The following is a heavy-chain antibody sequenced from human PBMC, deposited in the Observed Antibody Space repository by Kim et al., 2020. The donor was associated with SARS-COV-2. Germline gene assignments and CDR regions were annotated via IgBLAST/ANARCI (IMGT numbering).Heavy chain of an antibody. CDR2: IKSKTDGGTT. V-gene: IGHV3-15*01. J-gene: IGHJ6*02. Sequence: GGSLRLSCAASGFTFSNAWMSWVRQAPGKGLEWVGRIKSKTDGGTTDYAAPVKGRFTISRDDSKNTLYLQMNSLKTEDTAVYYCTLKGYSGYDLCGWCGLYYYYGMDVWGQGTTVTVSS. CDR3: TLKGYSGYDLCGWCGLYYYYGMDV. D-gene: IGHD5-12*01. CDR1: GFTFSNAW.